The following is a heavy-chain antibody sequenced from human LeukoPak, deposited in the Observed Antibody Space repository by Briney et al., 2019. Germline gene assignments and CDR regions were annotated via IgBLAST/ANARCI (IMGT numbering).Heavy chain of an antibody. D-gene: IGHD3-22*01. CDR3: ARDYYDSTGYMYDAFDI. CDR1: GYSFTRYW. J-gene: IGHJ3*02. CDR2: IYPGDSDT. V-gene: IGHV5-51*06. Sequence: GESLKISCKGSGYSFTRYWIGWVRQMPGKGLEWLGIIYPGDSDTGYSPSFQGQVTISADNSISTAYLQWSSLKASDTATYYCARDYYDSTGYMYDAFDIWGQGTMVTVSS.